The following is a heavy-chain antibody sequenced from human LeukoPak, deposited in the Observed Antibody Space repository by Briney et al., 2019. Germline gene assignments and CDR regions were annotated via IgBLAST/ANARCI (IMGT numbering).Heavy chain of an antibody. CDR3: AREFLVRGVINGMDV. CDR2: ISYDGSNK. D-gene: IGHD3-10*01. V-gene: IGHV3-30*03. Sequence: GGSLRLSCAASGFTFSSYGMHWVRQAPGKGLEWVAVISYDGSNKYYADSVKGRFTISRDNAKNSLYLQMNSLRAEDTAVYYCAREFLVRGVINGMDVWGQGTTVTVSS. CDR1: GFTFSSYG. J-gene: IGHJ6*02.